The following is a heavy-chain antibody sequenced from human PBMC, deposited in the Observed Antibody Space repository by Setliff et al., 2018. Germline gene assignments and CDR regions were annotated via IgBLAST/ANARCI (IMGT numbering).Heavy chain of an antibody. V-gene: IGHV5-51*01. D-gene: IGHD5-12*01. CDR1: GYSFTDYW. J-gene: IGHJ4*02. Sequence: LKISCKASGYSFTDYWTAWVRQMPGKGLEWMGIIYPSNSNIKYSPSFEAQITFSVDKSITTAYLQWSSLRASDTAIYYCARHRVGNSGYAIPILDFWGQGALVT. CDR2: IYPSNSNI. CDR3: ARHRVGNSGYAIPILDF.